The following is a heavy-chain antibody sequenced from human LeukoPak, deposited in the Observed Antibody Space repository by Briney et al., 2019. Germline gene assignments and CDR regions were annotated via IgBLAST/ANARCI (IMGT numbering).Heavy chain of an antibody. V-gene: IGHV4-34*01. CDR2: INHSGST. CDR3: ARHHTRGPYMDV. CDR1: GGSFSGYC. Sequence: PSETLSLTCAVYGGSFSGYCWSWIRQPPGKGLEWIGEINHSGSTNYNPSLKSRVTISVDTSKNQFSLKLSSVTAADTAVYYCARHHTRGPYMDVWGKGTTVTISS. J-gene: IGHJ6*03.